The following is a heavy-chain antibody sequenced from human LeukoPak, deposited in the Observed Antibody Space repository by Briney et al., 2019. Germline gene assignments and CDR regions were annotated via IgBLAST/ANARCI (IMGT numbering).Heavy chain of an antibody. CDR1: GGSISSSHYY. CDR2: IYYSGST. J-gene: IGHJ3*02. V-gene: IGHV4-39*07. D-gene: IGHD3-3*01. Sequence: SETLSLTCTVSGGSISSSHYYWGWIRQPPGKGLEWIGSIYYSGSTYYNPSLKSRVTISVDTSKNQFSLKLSSVTAADTAVYYCARRGYDFWSGYGHAFDIWGQGTMVTVSS. CDR3: ARRGYDFWSGYGHAFDI.